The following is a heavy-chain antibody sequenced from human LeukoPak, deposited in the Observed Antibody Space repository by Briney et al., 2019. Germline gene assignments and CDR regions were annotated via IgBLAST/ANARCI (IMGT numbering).Heavy chain of an antibody. J-gene: IGHJ3*02. CDR2: INHSGST. CDR3: ARDLYGDYANAFDI. CDR1: GGSFSGYY. D-gene: IGHD4-17*01. Sequence: SETLSLTCAVYGGSFSGYYWSWIRQPPGKGLEWIGEINHSGSTNYNPSLKSRVTISVDTSKNQFSLKLSSVTAADTAVYYCARDLYGDYANAFDIWGQGTMVTVSS. V-gene: IGHV4-34*01.